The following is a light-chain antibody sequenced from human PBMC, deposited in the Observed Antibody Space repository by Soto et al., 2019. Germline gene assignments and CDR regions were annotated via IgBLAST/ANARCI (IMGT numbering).Light chain of an antibody. CDR3: CSYAGSSTYV. Sequence: QSALTQPASVCGSPGQSITISCTRTSSDVGSYNLVSWYQQHPGKAPKLMIYEGSKRPSGVSNRFSGSKSGNTASLTISGLQAEDEADYYCCSYAGSSTYVFGTGTKLTV. J-gene: IGLJ1*01. V-gene: IGLV2-23*01. CDR1: SSDVGSYNL. CDR2: EGS.